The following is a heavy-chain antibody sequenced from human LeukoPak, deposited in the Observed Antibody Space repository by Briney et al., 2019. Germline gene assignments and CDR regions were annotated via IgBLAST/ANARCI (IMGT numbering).Heavy chain of an antibody. D-gene: IGHD3-3*01. CDR3: ARGLGTRDDFWSGYYPPGYYYYYMDV. Sequence: SETLSLTCTVSGGSISSYYWSWIRQPPGKGLEWLGYIYYSGSTNYNPSLKSRVTISVDTSKNQFSLKLSSVTAADTAVYYCARGLGTRDDFWSGYYPPGYYYYYMDVWGKGTTVTVSS. CDR1: GGSISSYY. J-gene: IGHJ6*03. V-gene: IGHV4-59*01. CDR2: IYYSGST.